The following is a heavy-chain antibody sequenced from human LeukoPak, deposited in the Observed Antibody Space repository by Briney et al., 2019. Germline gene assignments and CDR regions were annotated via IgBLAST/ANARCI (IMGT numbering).Heavy chain of an antibody. V-gene: IGHV4-59*01. CDR2: IYYIGST. CDR3: AREDYGDYMDV. CDR1: GGSISSYY. D-gene: IGHD4-17*01. J-gene: IGHJ6*03. Sequence: PSETLSLTCTVSGGSISSYYWSWIRQPPGKGPEWIGYIYYIGSTNYNPSLKSRVTISVDPSKNQFSRKPSSVTAADTAVYYCAREDYGDYMDVWGKGTTVTVSS.